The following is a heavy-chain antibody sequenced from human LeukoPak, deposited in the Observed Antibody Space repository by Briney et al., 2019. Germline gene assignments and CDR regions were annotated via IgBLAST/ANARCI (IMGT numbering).Heavy chain of an antibody. CDR2: INPNSGGT. Sequence: GSVTVSCKAPGYTFTGYYMHWVRQAPGQGVEGMGWINPNSGGTNYAQKFQGRVTMTRDTSISTAYMELSRLRSDDTAVYYCARGGRITIFGVVITEPDYWGQGTLVTVS. J-gene: IGHJ4*02. CDR3: ARGGRITIFGVVITEPDY. CDR1: GYTFTGYY. D-gene: IGHD3-3*01. V-gene: IGHV1-2*02.